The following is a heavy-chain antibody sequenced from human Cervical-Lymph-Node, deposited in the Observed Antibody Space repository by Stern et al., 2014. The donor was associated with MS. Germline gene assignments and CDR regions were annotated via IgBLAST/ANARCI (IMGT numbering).Heavy chain of an antibody. D-gene: IGHD1-14*01. J-gene: IGHJ4*02. CDR1: GYKFSIYW. V-gene: IGHV5-51*01. Sequence: VQLVQSGAELIRPGESLKISCKGSGYKFSIYWIAWVRQMPGKSLEWMGIIYPGDSETSYSPSFQGQVTMSADKSPSTAYLQWSSLNASDTAMYFCARQTTAWASDVWGQGTLVTVSS. CDR2: IYPGDSET. CDR3: ARQTTAWASDV.